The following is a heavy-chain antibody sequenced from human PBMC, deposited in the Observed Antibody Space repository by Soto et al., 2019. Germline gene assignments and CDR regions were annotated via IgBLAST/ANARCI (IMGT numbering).Heavy chain of an antibody. CDR2: IWYDGSNK. J-gene: IGHJ4*02. D-gene: IGHD2-15*01. Sequence: PGGSLRLSCTASGFTFRSYGMHWVRQAPGKGLEWVAVIWYDGSNKYYADSVKGRFTISRDNSKNTLYLHMNSLSAEDTAVYYCARDRGCSGGICYRDLGYWGQGTLVTVSS. CDR1: GFTFRSYG. CDR3: ARDRGCSGGICYRDLGY. V-gene: IGHV3-33*01.